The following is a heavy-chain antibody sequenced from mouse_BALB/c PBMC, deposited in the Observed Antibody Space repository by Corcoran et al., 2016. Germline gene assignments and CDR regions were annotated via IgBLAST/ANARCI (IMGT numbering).Heavy chain of an antibody. V-gene: IGHV1-26*01. Sequence: EVQLQQSGPELVKPGASVKISCKASGYSFTGYYMHWVKQSHVKSLEWIGRINPYNGATSYNQNFKDKASLTVDKSSSTAYMELHSLTSEDSAVYYCARPYYGSSYGYAMDYWGQGTSVTVSS. CDR2: INPYNGAT. D-gene: IGHD1-1*01. CDR3: ARPYYGSSYGYAMDY. CDR1: GYSFTGYY. J-gene: IGHJ4*01.